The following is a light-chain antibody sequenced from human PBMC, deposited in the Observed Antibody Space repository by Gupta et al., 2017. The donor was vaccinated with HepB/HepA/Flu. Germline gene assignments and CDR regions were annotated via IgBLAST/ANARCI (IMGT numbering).Light chain of an antibody. CDR2: AAS. V-gene: IGKV1-39*01. J-gene: IGKJ2*01. Sequence: DIQMNQSPSSLSASVGDRVTITCRASQSISSYLNWYQQEPGKAPKLLIYAASTLQSGVPSRFSGSGSGTDFTLTISMLQSEDFATYYCQQSDGSQNTFGQGTKMDIK. CDR3: QQSDGSQNT. CDR1: QSISSY.